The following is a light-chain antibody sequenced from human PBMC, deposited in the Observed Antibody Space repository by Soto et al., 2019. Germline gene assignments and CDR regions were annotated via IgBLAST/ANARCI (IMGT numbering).Light chain of an antibody. J-gene: IGLJ7*01. CDR1: SGHSNYA. CDR3: QTWGTGSAIVV. Sequence: QPVLTQSPSASASLGASVKLTCTLSSGHSNYAIAWHQQQPEKGPRYLMKVNSGGSHIKRHGIPDRFSGSSSGAERYLFISSLQSEDEADYYCQTWGTGSAIVVFGGGTQLTVL. CDR2: VNSGGSH. V-gene: IGLV4-69*01.